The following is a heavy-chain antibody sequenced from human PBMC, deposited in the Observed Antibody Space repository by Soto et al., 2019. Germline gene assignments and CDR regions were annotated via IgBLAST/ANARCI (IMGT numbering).Heavy chain of an antibody. CDR2: IKTTSDGGTI. J-gene: IGHJ5*02. D-gene: IGHD3-10*01. Sequence: GSLRLSCAASGFTFSTAWMTWVRQAPGRGLEWVARIKTTSDGGTIHYAAPVKGRFTISRDDSKDTLFLQMNSLKIEDTALYYCIRDPYGSTWGQGTLVTVS. CDR1: GFTFSTAW. V-gene: IGHV3-15*01. CDR3: IRDPYGST.